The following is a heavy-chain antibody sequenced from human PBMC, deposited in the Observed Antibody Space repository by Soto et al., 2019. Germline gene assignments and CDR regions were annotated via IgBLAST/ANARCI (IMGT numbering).Heavy chain of an antibody. CDR1: GYTFTGYY. Sequence: ASVKVSCKASGYTFTGYYMHWVRQAPGQGLEWMGWINPNSGGTNYAQKFQGWVTMTRDTSISTAYMELSRLRSDDTAVYYCATGLQPLLSPYYYYGMDVWGQGTTVTVSS. D-gene: IGHD2-21*02. J-gene: IGHJ6*02. CDR3: ATGLQPLLSPYYYYGMDV. V-gene: IGHV1-2*04. CDR2: INPNSGGT.